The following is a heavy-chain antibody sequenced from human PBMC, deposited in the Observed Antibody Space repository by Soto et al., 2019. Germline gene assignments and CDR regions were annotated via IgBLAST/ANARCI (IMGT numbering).Heavy chain of an antibody. CDR3: VQTRCGGDCLQSYSSHSYYGLDV. CDR1: GLSLSTIGEG. V-gene: IGHV2-5*04. Sequence: QITLKESGPTLVKPTQTLTLTCTFSGLSLSTIGEGVGWIRQPPGKALEWLALVYWDDDKRYSPSLKSRLTITKDTSVNQVVLTMTNMGPVDTGTYYCVQTRCGGDCLQSYSSHSYYGLDVWGQGTTVTVSS. D-gene: IGHD2-21*02. CDR2: VYWDDDK. J-gene: IGHJ6*02.